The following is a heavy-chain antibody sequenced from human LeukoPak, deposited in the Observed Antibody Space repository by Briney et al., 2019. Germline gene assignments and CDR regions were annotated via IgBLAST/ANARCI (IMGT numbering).Heavy chain of an antibody. J-gene: IGHJ3*02. CDR2: ISSSSSYI. CDR1: GFTFSTYS. D-gene: IGHD2-15*01. CDR3: ASCSGGMLCMVGDAFDI. V-gene: IGHV3-21*01. Sequence: GGSLRLSCAASGFTFSTYSMNWVRQAPGKGLEWVSSISSSSSYIYYADSVKGRFTISRDNAKNSLYLQMNSLRAEDTAVYYCASCSGGMLCMVGDAFDIWGQGTMVTVSS.